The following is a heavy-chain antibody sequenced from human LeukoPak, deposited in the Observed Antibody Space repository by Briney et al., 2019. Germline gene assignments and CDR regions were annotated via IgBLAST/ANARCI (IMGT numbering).Heavy chain of an antibody. CDR3: ARAAYGVQACFDF. Sequence: PGGSLRLSCAASGFTFSSYGMHWVRQAPGKGLEWVAIIWYDGSNKYYTDSVKGRFTISRDNSKNTLYLQMNSLRVEDTAVYYCARAAYGVQACFDFWGQGTLVTVSS. CDR1: GFTFSSYG. D-gene: IGHD4-17*01. CDR2: IWYDGSNK. J-gene: IGHJ4*02. V-gene: IGHV3-33*01.